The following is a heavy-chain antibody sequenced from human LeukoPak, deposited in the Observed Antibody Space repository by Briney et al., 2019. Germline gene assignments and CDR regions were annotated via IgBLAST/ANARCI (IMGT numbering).Heavy chain of an antibody. J-gene: IGHJ4*02. D-gene: IGHD3-10*01. V-gene: IGHV3-23*01. CDR2: INPSGGST. CDR1: GFTFSSHA. Sequence: QPAGPLKLSCAASGFTFSSHAMSRVRRAPGRGLEWVSGINPSGGSTYYADSVKGRFTISRDNSKNTLYLQMNSLRAEDTAVYYCARDYYGSGNYYNAGYWGQGTLVTVSS. CDR3: ARDYYGSGNYYNAGY.